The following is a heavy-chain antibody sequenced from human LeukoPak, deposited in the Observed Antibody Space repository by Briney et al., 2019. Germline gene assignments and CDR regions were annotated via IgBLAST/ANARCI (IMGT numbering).Heavy chain of an antibody. V-gene: IGHV4-38-2*02. Sequence: PSETLSLTCSVSGYSISSGYYWGWIRQAPGKGLEWIGNLYHSGSTYYNPSLKSRVSISVDTSKNQFSLNLSSVTAADTAVYYCARDYRVRVRGVRSYYFDYWGQGTLVTVPS. J-gene: IGHJ4*02. CDR1: GYSISSGYY. CDR3: ARDYRVRVRGVRSYYFDY. D-gene: IGHD3-10*01. CDR2: LYHSGST.